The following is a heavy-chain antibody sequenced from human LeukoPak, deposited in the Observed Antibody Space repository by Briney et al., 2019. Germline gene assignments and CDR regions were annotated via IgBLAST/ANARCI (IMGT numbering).Heavy chain of an antibody. J-gene: IGHJ2*01. V-gene: IGHV4-4*07. CDR1: GGSISGLY. CDR2: IYTSGTT. CDR3: ARVLAYWYFDL. Sequence: SETLSLTCTDSGGSISGLYWTWIRQPAGKGLEWIGRIYTSGTTNYNPSLKSRVTMSVDTSKNQFSLKLTSVTAADTAVYYCARVLAYWYFDLWGRGTLVTVSS.